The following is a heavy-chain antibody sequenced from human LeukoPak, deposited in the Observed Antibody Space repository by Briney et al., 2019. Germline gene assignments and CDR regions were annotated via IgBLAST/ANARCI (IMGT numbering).Heavy chain of an antibody. CDR2: IYTSGST. CDR3: ARATATGWYYFDY. Sequence: SETLSLTCTVSSVSISSYYWTWLRQPAGKGLEWLGHIYTSGSTNYNPSLKSRVTMSLDTSKKQFSLKLSSVTAADTAVYFCARATATGWYYFDYWGQGTLVTVSS. D-gene: IGHD6-19*01. CDR1: SVSISSYY. J-gene: IGHJ4*02. V-gene: IGHV4-4*07.